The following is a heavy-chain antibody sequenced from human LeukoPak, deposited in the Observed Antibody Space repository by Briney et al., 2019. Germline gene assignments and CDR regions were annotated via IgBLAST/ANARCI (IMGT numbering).Heavy chain of an antibody. CDR1: GFTFSSYS. CDR3: ARGDTVVTPHFDY. D-gene: IGHD4-23*01. Sequence: GGSLRLSYAASGFTFSSYSMNWVRQAPGKGLEWDSSISSSSSYIYYADSVKGRFTISRDNAKNSLYLQMNSLRAEDTAVYYCARGDTVVTPHFDYWGQGTLVTVSS. CDR2: ISSSSSYI. V-gene: IGHV3-21*01. J-gene: IGHJ4*02.